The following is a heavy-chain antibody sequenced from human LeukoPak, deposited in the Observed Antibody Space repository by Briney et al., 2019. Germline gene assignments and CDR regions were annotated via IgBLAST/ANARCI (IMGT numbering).Heavy chain of an antibody. V-gene: IGHV3-7*01. CDR1: GFTFSNYW. D-gene: IGHD5-12*01. CDR3: VRDGGVSGYDLLDY. J-gene: IGHJ4*02. CDR2: INQDGSEE. Sequence: GSLRLSCAASGFTFSNYWMSWVRQAPGKGLEWVAHINQDGSEEHYMDSVKARFIISRDNAKNSLSLQMDSLRAEDTAVYYCVRDGGVSGYDLLDYWGQGTLVIVSS.